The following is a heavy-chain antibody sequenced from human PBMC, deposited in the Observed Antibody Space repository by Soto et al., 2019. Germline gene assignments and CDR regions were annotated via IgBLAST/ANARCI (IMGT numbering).Heavy chain of an antibody. D-gene: IGHD2-2*01. J-gene: IGHJ4*02. CDR1: GYTFTNYG. Sequence: ASVKVSCKASGYTFTNYGISWVRQAPGQGLEWMGWISTAHRDIGYAQKFQGRVTMTTDTSTNTAYLEVRNLRSDDTAVYYCAREIKDYQIDYWGQGTLVTVSS. CDR3: AREIKDYQIDY. V-gene: IGHV1-18*04. CDR2: ISTAHRDI.